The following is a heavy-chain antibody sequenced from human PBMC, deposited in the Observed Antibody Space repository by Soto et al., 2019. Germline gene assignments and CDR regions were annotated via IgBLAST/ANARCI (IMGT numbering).Heavy chain of an antibody. CDR1: GFTFSSYA. Sequence: PGGSLRLSCAASGFTFSSYAMHWVRQAPGEGLEWVAVISYDGSNKYYADSVKGRFTISRDNSKNTLYLQMNSLRAEDTAVYYCARGERVMDVWGQGTTVTVSS. V-gene: IGHV3-30-3*01. J-gene: IGHJ6*02. CDR3: ARGERVMDV. CDR2: ISYDGSNK.